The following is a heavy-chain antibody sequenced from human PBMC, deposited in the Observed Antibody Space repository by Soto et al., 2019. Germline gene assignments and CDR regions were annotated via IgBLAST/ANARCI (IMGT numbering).Heavy chain of an antibody. J-gene: IGHJ4*02. CDR1: GDTFSSNS. V-gene: IGHV1-69*01. CDR2: IIPTFGAA. Sequence: QVQLVQSGAEVRKPGSSVKVSCKASGDTFSSNSFSWVRQAPGQGPAYMGGIIPTFGAANYAQRFQDRLTITADESTTTVYMQLSSLSPDDTAVYYCATPSSGHDFLFEHWGQGTLVTVSS. CDR3: ATPSSGHDFLFEH. D-gene: IGHD5-12*01.